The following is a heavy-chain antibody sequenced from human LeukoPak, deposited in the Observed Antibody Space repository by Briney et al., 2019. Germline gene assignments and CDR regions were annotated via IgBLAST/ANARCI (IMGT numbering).Heavy chain of an antibody. Sequence: ASETLSLTCAVYGGSFSGYYWSWIRQPPGKGLEWIGEINHSGSTNYHPSLKSRVTISVDTSKNQFSLKLSSVTAADTAVYYCARGKGTRIAAAGSRNYYYYMDVWGKGTTVTVSS. J-gene: IGHJ6*03. V-gene: IGHV4-34*01. CDR2: INHSGST. CDR1: GGSFSGYY. D-gene: IGHD6-13*01. CDR3: ARGKGTRIAAAGSRNYYYYMDV.